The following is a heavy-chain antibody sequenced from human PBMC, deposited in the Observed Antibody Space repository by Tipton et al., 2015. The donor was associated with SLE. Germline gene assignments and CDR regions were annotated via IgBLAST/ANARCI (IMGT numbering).Heavy chain of an antibody. Sequence: QLVQSGGGVVQPGRSLRLSCAASGFTFSSYGMHWVRQAPGKGLEWVAVISYDGSNKYYADSVKGRFTISRDNSKNTLYLQMNSLRAEDTAVYYCAKEEVEWELGGWFDPWGQGTLVTVSS. V-gene: IGHV3-30*18. CDR3: AKEEVEWELGGWFDP. J-gene: IGHJ5*02. CDR2: ISYDGSNK. CDR1: GFTFSSYG. D-gene: IGHD1-26*01.